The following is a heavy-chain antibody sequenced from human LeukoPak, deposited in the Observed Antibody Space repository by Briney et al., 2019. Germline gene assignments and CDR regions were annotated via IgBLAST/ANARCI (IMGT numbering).Heavy chain of an antibody. CDR3: ARARLRELLSTGFDP. J-gene: IGHJ5*02. Sequence: GGSLRLSCAASGFTFSSYSMNWVRQAPGKGLEWVAVISYDGSNKYYTDSVKGRFTISRDNSKNTLYLQMNSLRAEDTAVYYCARARLRELLSTGFDPWGQGTLVTVSS. CDR2: ISYDGSNK. V-gene: IGHV3-30*03. CDR1: GFTFSSYS. D-gene: IGHD3-10*01.